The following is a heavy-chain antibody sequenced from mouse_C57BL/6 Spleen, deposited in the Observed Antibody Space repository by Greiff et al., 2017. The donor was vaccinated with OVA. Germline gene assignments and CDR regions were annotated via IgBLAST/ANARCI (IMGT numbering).Heavy chain of an antibody. D-gene: IGHD2-3*01. CDR1: GFTFSSYA. CDR3: TREGDGYHWYFDV. V-gene: IGHV5-9-1*02. Sequence: EVQLVESGEGLVKPGGSLKLSCAASGFTFSSYAMSWVRQTPEKRLEWVAYISSGGDYIYYADTVKGRFTISRDNARNTLYLQMSSLKSEDTAMYYCTREGDGYHWYFDVWGTGTTVTVSS. CDR2: ISSGGDYI. J-gene: IGHJ1*03.